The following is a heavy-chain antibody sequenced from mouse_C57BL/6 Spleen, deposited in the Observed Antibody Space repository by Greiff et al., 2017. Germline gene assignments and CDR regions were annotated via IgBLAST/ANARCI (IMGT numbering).Heavy chain of an antibody. CDR2: IDPSDSYT. CDR1: GYTFTSYW. Sequence: QVQLQQSGAELVKPGASVKLSCKASGYTFTSYWMQWVKQRPGQGLEWIGEIDPSDSYTNYNQKFKGEATLTVDTSSSTAYMQLSSLTSEDSAVYYCAREGGPYWGQGTTLTVSS. V-gene: IGHV1-50*01. J-gene: IGHJ2*01. CDR3: AREGGPY.